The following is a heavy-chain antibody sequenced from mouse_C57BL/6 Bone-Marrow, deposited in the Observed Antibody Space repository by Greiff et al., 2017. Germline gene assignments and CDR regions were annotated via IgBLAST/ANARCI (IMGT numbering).Heavy chain of an antibody. V-gene: IGHV2-9*02. CDR1: GFSLTSYG. Sequence: VQLQQSGPGLVAPSQSLSITCTVSGFSLTSYGVHWVRQPPGKGLEWLGVIWAGGSTNYNSALMSRLSISKDNSKSQVFLKMNSLQTDDTAMYYCASFITTVVASGDYWGQGTSVTVSS. D-gene: IGHD1-1*01. J-gene: IGHJ4*01. CDR2: IWAGGST. CDR3: ASFITTVVASGDY.